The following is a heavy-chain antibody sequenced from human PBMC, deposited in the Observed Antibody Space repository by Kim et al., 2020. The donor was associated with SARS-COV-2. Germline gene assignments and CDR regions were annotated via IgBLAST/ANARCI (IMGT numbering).Heavy chain of an antibody. CDR3: ARGGPYCSSTSCYAGGMDV. J-gene: IGHJ6*02. Sequence: SRVTISVDTSKNPFSLKLSSVTAADTAVYYCARGGPYCSSTSCYAGGMDVWGQGTTVTVSS. D-gene: IGHD2-2*01. V-gene: IGHV4-34*01.